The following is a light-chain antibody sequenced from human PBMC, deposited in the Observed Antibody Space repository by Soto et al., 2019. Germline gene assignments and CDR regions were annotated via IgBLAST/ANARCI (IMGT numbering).Light chain of an antibody. CDR3: QSYDNSLSGRV. J-gene: IGLJ3*02. V-gene: IGLV1-40*01. CDR1: NSNIGAGYD. Sequence: QPVLTQPPSVSAAPGQRVTISCTGSNSNIGAGYDVHWYQQLPGTAPKLLIFFNTNRPSGVPERFSGSKFGTSASLAITGLQAEDEADYYCQSYDNSLSGRVFGGGTKLTVL. CDR2: FNT.